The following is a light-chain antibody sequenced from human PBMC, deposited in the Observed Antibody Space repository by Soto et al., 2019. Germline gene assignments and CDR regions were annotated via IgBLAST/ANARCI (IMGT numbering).Light chain of an antibody. CDR3: QAYDYSLTASV. CDR2: GNR. CDR1: TSNLGAGYD. Sequence: QSVLTQPPSVSGAPGQRVTLSCTGNTSNLGAGYDVHWYQQLPGAAPKLVIFGNRNRPSGVPERFSGSRSGTSASLAITGLKAEDEADYYCQAYDYSLTASVFGGGPKLTVL. J-gene: IGLJ3*02. V-gene: IGLV1-40*01.